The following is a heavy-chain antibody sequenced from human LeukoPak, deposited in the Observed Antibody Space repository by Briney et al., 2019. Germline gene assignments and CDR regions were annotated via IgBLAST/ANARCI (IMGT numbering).Heavy chain of an antibody. CDR1: GGSISSYY. V-gene: IGHV4-59*01. CDR3: ARANYDFWSGKNWFDP. D-gene: IGHD3-3*01. J-gene: IGHJ5*02. Sequence: SETLSLICTVSGGSISSYYWSWIRQPPGKGLEWIGYIYYSGSTNYNPSLKSRVTISVDTSKNQFSLKLSSVTAADTAVYYCARANYDFWSGKNWFDPWGQGTLVTVSS. CDR2: IYYSGST.